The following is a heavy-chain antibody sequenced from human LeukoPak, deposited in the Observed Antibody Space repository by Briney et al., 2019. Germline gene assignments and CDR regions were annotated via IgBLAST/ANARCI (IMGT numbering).Heavy chain of an antibody. J-gene: IGHJ4*02. Sequence: PSETLSLTCTVSGYSISSGYYWGWIRQPPGKGLEWIGSIYHSGSTYYNPSLKSRVTISVDTSKNQFSLKLSSVTAADTAVYYCARVGNGYYDSSGYYFDYWGQGTLVTVSS. V-gene: IGHV4-38-2*02. D-gene: IGHD3-22*01. CDR3: ARVGNGYYDSSGYYFDY. CDR1: GYSISSGYY. CDR2: IYHSGST.